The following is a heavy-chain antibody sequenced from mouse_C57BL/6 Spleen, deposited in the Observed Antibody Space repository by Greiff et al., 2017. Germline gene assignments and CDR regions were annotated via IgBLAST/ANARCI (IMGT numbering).Heavy chain of an antibody. J-gene: IGHJ4*01. CDR1: GYSITSGYY. CDR2: ISYDGSN. D-gene: IGHD2-3*01. V-gene: IGHV3-6*01. Sequence: EVQLVESGPGLVKPSQSLSLTCSVTGYSITSGYYWNWIRQFPGNKLEWMGYISYDGSNNYNPSLKNRISITRDTSKNQFFLKLNSVTTEDTATYYCARDQSDGYPSMDYWGQGTSVTVSS. CDR3: ARDQSDGYPSMDY.